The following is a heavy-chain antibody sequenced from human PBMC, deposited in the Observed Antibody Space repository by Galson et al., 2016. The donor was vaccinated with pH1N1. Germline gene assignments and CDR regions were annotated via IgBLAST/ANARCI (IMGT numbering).Heavy chain of an antibody. D-gene: IGHD3-10*01. J-gene: IGHJ4*03. Sequence: TLSLTCTVSGGSISSRDTYYWNWVRQHPGKGLEWIGYIFYSGSTYYNPSLKSRVTISVDTSKNQFSLRLSSVTAADTAVYYCARLTLLSVEEYYFDYWGQGTMVTVAS. CDR3: ARLTLLSVEEYYFDY. CDR1: GGSISSRDTYY. CDR2: IFYSGST. V-gene: IGHV4-31*03.